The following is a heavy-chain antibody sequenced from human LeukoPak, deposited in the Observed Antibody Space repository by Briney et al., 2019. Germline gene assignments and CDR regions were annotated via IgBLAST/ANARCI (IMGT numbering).Heavy chain of an antibody. Sequence: GASVKVSCKASGDTFIRYGISWVRKAPGQGLEWMGWISTGNGNTNSGQKFQGRVTMTTDTSTGTVYMELRSLKSDDTAVYYCASLKNYYDSSGYLVTDAFDIWGQGTMVTVSS. J-gene: IGHJ3*02. CDR2: ISTGNGNT. D-gene: IGHD3-22*01. CDR3: ASLKNYYDSSGYLVTDAFDI. CDR1: GDTFIRYG. V-gene: IGHV1-18*01.